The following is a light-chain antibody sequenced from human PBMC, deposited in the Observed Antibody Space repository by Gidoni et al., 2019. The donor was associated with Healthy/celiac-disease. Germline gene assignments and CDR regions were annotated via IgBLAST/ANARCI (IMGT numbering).Light chain of an antibody. V-gene: IGLV2-23*03. CDR2: EGS. Sequence: QSALPQPASVSGSPGQSITISCTGTSSAFGSYNLVSWYQQHPGKAPKLMIYEGSKRPSGVSNRFSGSKSGNTASLTISGLQAEDEADYYCCSYAGSSTFHVVFGGGTKLTVL. CDR3: CSYAGSSTFHVV. J-gene: IGLJ2*01. CDR1: SSAFGSYNL.